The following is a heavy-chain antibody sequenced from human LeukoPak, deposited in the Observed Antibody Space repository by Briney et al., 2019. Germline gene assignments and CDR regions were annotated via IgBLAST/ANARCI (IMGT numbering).Heavy chain of an antibody. CDR2: IKEDGSEK. Sequence: GGSLRLSCAASGFMFSSYWMSWVRQAPGKGLEWVADIKEDGSEKSYVDSVKGRFTISRDNAKNSLYLQMNTLRAEDTAVYYCAKSGYNRFDYWGQGILVTVSS. V-gene: IGHV3-7*01. D-gene: IGHD5-24*01. CDR3: AKSGYNRFDY. CDR1: GFMFSSYW. J-gene: IGHJ4*02.